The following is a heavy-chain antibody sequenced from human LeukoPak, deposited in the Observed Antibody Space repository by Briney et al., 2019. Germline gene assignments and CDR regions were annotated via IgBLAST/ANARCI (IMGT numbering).Heavy chain of an antibody. J-gene: IGHJ4*02. V-gene: IGHV4-4*07. CDR1: GGSISSYY. CDR2: IYTSGST. CDR3: ARDKVRGVISPIDY. D-gene: IGHD3-10*01. Sequence: PSETLSLTCTVSGGSISSYYWSWIRQPAGKGLEWIGRIYTSGSTNYNPSLKSRVTISVDTSKNQFSLKLSSVTAADTAVYYCARDKVRGVISPIDYWGQGTLVTVSS.